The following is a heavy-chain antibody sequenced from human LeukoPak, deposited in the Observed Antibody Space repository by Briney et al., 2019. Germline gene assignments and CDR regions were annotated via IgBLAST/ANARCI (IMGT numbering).Heavy chain of an antibody. Sequence: SVKVSCKASGGTVRRFPISWVRQAPGQGLEWMGGIIPIFGTANYAQKFQGRVTITADESTGTAYMELSSLRSDDTAVYYCARDRPGRYCSTISCYSASPFDPWGQGTLVTVSS. D-gene: IGHD2-2*02. J-gene: IGHJ5*02. CDR1: GGTVRRFP. CDR3: ARDRPGRYCSTISCYSASPFDP. CDR2: IIPIFGTA. V-gene: IGHV1-69*13.